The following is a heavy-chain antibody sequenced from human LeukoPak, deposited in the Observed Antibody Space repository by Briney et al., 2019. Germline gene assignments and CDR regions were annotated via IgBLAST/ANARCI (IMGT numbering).Heavy chain of an antibody. CDR2: IYYSGST. CDR1: GGSISSSSYY. J-gene: IGHJ4*02. Sequence: SETLSLTCTVSGGSISSSSYYWGWIRQPPGKGLEWIGSIYYSGSTYYNPSLKSRVTISVDTSKNQISLKLRSVTAADAAVYYCASIAAAGFYFDYWGQGTLVTASS. V-gene: IGHV4-39*01. D-gene: IGHD6-13*01. CDR3: ASIAAAGFYFDY.